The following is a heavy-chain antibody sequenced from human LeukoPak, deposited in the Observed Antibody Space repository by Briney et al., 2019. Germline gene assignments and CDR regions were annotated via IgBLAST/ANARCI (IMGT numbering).Heavy chain of an antibody. CDR1: GYTFTSYA. CDR2: INAGNGNT. Sequence: ASVKVSCKASGYTFTSYAMHWVRQAPGQRLEWMGWINAGNGNTKYSQKFQGRVTITRDTSASTAYMELSSLRSEDTAVYYCARETVVTPTYYYYGMDVWGQGTTVTVSS. D-gene: IGHD4-23*01. CDR3: ARETVVTPTYYYYGMDV. J-gene: IGHJ6*02. V-gene: IGHV1-3*01.